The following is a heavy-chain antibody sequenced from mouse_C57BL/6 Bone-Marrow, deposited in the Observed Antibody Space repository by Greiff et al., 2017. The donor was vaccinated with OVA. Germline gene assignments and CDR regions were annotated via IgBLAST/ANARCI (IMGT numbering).Heavy chain of an antibody. CDR3: AAYYGSSSWYFDV. CDR1: GYTFTSYD. CDR2: IYPRDGST. Sequence: QVQLKESGPELVKPGASVKLSCKASGYTFTSYDINWVKQRPGQGLEWIGWIYPRDGSTKYNEKFKGKATLTVDKSSSTAYMQLSSLTSEDSAVYYCAAYYGSSSWYFDVWGTGTTVTVSS. V-gene: IGHV1-85*01. D-gene: IGHD1-1*01. J-gene: IGHJ1*03.